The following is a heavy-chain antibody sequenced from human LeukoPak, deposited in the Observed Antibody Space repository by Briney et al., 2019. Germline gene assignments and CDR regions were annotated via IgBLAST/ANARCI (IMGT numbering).Heavy chain of an antibody. CDR3: AKDQDYYFDY. Sequence: AGGSLRLSCAASGFTFSSYAMHWVRQAPGKGLEWVAVISYDGSNKYYADSVKGRFTISRDNSKNTLYLQMNSLRAEDTAVYYCAKDQDYYFDYWGQGTLVTVSS. CDR2: ISYDGSNK. CDR1: GFTFSSYA. J-gene: IGHJ4*02. V-gene: IGHV3-30*04.